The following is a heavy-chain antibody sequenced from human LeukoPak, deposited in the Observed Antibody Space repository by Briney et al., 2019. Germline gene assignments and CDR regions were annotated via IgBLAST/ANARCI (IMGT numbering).Heavy chain of an antibody. CDR1: GGSFSGYY. J-gene: IGHJ4*02. CDR3: ARHRRSKQLLSRSRNYFDY. CDR2: INHSGST. V-gene: IGHV4-34*01. D-gene: IGHD2-2*01. Sequence: NASEILSLTCAVYGGSFSGYYWSWIRQPPGKGLEWIGEINHSGSTNYNPSLKSRVTISVDTSKNQFSLKLSSVTAADTAVYYCARHRRSKQLLSRSRNYFDYWGQGTLVTVSS.